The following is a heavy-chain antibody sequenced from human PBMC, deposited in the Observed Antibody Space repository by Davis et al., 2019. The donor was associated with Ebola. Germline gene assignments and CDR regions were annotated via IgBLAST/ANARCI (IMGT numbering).Heavy chain of an antibody. D-gene: IGHD3-16*01. CDR2: LFYGGSP. Sequence: MPSETLSLTCTVSGGSISSYYWTWIRQPPGKGLEWMGHLFYGGSPNYNPSLKSRVTISLDTSKNQLSLRLIPVTAADTAVYYCARLSPLGLRLGETYNWFDPWGPGTLVTVSS. J-gene: IGHJ5*02. CDR3: ARLSPLGLRLGETYNWFDP. V-gene: IGHV4-59*01. CDR1: GGSISSYY.